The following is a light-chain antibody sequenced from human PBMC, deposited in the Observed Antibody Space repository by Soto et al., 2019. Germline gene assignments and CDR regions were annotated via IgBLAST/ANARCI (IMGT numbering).Light chain of an antibody. J-gene: IGLJ3*02. CDR3: QSYDSSLSGSV. CDR1: SSNIGAGYD. CDR2: DNS. Sequence: QSVLTQPPSVSGAPGQRVTISCTGSSSNIGAGYDVHWYQQLPGTGPKLLIYDNSNRPSGVPDRFSGSKSGTSASLAITGLQAEDEAEYYCQSYDSSLSGSVFGGGTKVTVL. V-gene: IGLV1-40*01.